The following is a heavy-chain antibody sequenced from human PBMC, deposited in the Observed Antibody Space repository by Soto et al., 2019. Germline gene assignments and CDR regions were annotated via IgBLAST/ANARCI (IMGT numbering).Heavy chain of an antibody. CDR2: INPNSGGT. D-gene: IGHD3-9*01. V-gene: IGHV1-2*02. Sequence: ASVKVSCKASGYTFTGYYMHWVRQAPGQGLEWMGWINPNSGGTNYAQKFQGRVTMTRDTSISTAYMELSRLRSDDTAVYYCARAPYDILTGYYSLFDYWGQGTLVTVSS. J-gene: IGHJ4*02. CDR3: ARAPYDILTGYYSLFDY. CDR1: GYTFTGYY.